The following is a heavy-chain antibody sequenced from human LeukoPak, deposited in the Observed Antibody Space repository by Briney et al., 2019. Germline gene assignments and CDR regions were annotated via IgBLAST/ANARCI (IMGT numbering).Heavy chain of an antibody. V-gene: IGHV4-61*02. Sequence: SETLSLTCTVSGGSISSGSYYWSCIRQPAGKGLECIGRIYTSGSTNYNPSLKSRVTISVDTSKNQFSLKLSSVTAADTAVYYCARDAPYYYDSSGVPWGQGTLVRLL. D-gene: IGHD3-22*01. CDR2: IYTSGST. J-gene: IGHJ5*02. CDR3: ARDAPYYYDSSGVP. CDR1: GGSISSGSYY.